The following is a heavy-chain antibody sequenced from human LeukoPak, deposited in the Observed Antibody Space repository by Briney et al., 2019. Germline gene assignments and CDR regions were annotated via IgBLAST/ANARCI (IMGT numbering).Heavy chain of an antibody. D-gene: IGHD4-11*01. V-gene: IGHV4-39*01. CDR3: ARNKPTSYYSNYGWDYYYGMDF. Sequence: PSETLSLTCTVSGGSISSSSYYWGWIRQPPGKGLEWIGSIYYSGSTYYNPSLKSRVTISVDTSKNQFSLKLSSVTAADTAVYYCARNKPTSYYSNYGWDYYYGMDFGAKGTRVTVSS. CDR1: GGSISSSSYY. CDR2: IYYSGST. J-gene: IGHJ6*04.